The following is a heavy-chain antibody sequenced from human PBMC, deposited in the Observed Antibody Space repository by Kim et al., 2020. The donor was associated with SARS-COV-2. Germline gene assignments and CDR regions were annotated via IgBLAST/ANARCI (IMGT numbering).Heavy chain of an antibody. V-gene: IGHV3-23*01. CDR2: ISGSGGST. CDR1: GFTFSSYA. CDR3: AKDESSSWYLGKIDY. Sequence: GGSLRLSCAASGFTFSSYAMSWVRQAPGKGLEWVSAISGSGGSTYYADSVKGRFTISRDNSKNTLYLQMNSLRAEDTAVYYCAKDESSSWYLGKIDYWGQGTLVTVSS. J-gene: IGHJ4*02. D-gene: IGHD6-13*01.